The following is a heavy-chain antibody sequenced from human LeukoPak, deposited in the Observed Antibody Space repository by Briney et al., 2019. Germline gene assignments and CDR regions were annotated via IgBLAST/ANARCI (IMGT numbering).Heavy chain of an antibody. CDR3: AFGVTPRGVNY. CDR1: GGSISSSSYY. V-gene: IGHV4-39*07. Sequence: SETLSLTCTVSGGSISSSSYYWGWIRQPPGKGLEWIGEINHSGSTNYNPSLKSRVTISVDTSKNQFSLKLSSVTAADTAVYYCAFGVTPRGVNYWGQGTLVTVSS. D-gene: IGHD2-8*01. J-gene: IGHJ4*02. CDR2: INHSGST.